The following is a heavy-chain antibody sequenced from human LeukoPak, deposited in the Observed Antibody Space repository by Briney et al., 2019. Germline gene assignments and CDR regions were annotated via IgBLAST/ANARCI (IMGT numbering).Heavy chain of an antibody. CDR1: GYSFTTYW. D-gene: IGHD3-22*01. J-gene: IGHJ6*02. Sequence: GESLKISCKVSGYSFTTYWIAWVRQMPGKGLEWMGIIYPGDSYTNYSPSFQGHVTISADKSISTAYLQWSSLKASDTAMYYCARWLGTSYYYYGMDVWGQGTTVTVSS. CDR3: ARWLGTSYYYYGMDV. CDR2: IYPGDSYT. V-gene: IGHV5-51*01.